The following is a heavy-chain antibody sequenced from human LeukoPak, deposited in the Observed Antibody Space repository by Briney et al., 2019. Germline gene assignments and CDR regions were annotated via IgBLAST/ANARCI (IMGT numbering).Heavy chain of an antibody. CDR1: GYTFTGYY. V-gene: IGHV1-2*02. CDR3: ARDGSGSGANKEWFDP. D-gene: IGHD1-26*01. CDR2: INPNSGGT. J-gene: IGHJ5*02. Sequence: ASVKVSCKASGYTFTGYYMHWVRQAPGHGLEWMGWINPNSGGTNYAQKFQGRVTMTRDTSISTAYMELSRLRSDDTAVYYCARDGSGSGANKEWFDPWGQGTLVTVSS.